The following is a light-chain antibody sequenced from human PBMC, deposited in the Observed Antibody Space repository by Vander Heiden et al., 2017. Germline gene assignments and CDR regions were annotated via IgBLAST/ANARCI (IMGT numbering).Light chain of an antibody. Sequence: QSVLPQPPSASGTPGRTATSVCSGSSTNIGSNPVNWYQQPPETAPKLLVYSDNQRPSGVPDRFSGSKSGTAASLTFRGLQAEDAADYYCAAWDDRLNGVIFGGGTKLTVL. V-gene: IGLV1-44*01. CDR2: SDN. CDR3: AAWDDRLNGVI. CDR1: STNIGSNP. J-gene: IGLJ2*01.